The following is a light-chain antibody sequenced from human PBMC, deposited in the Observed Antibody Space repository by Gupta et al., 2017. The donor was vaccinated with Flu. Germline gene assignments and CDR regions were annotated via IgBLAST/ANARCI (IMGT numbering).Light chain of an antibody. CDR3: QVWDSSSDHPGV. J-gene: IGLJ3*02. CDR1: NIGSKS. V-gene: IGLV3-21*02. CDR2: DDS. Sequence: GNNIGSKSVHWYQQKPGQAPVLVVYDDSDRPSGIPERFSGSNSGNTATLTISRVEDGDEADYYCQVWDSSSDHPGVFGGGTKLTVL.